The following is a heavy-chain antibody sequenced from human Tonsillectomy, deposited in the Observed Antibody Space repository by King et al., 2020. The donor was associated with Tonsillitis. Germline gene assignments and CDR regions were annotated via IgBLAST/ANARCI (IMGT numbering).Heavy chain of an antibody. J-gene: IGHJ4*02. CDR3: ARETSYYDSSGYYFDS. D-gene: IGHD3-22*01. CDR1: GGSISSGTYY. Sequence: VQLQESGPGLVKPSQTLSLTCTVSGGSISSGTYYWSWIRQPAGKGLEWIGRIYRSGSTNYNPSLKSRVTVSVDTSKNQFSLKLSSVTAADTAVYFCARETSYYDSSGYYFDSWGQGTLVTVSS. CDR2: IYRSGST. V-gene: IGHV4-61*02.